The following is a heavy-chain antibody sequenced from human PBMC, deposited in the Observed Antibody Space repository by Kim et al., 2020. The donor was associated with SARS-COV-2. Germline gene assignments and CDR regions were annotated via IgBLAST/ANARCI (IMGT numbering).Heavy chain of an antibody. D-gene: IGHD3-22*01. V-gene: IGHV4-31*03. CDR2: IYYSGST. J-gene: IGHJ3*02. CDR3: ARAPITMIVVVHAFDI. Sequence: SETLSLTCTVSGGSISSGGYYWSWIRQHPGKGLDWIGYIYYSGSTYYNPSLKSRVTISVDTSKNQFSLKLSSVTAADTAVYYCARAPITMIVVVHAFDIWGQGTMVTVSS. CDR1: GGSISSGGYY.